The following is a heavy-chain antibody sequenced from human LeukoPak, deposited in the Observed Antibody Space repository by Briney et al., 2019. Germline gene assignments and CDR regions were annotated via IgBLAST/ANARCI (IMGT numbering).Heavy chain of an antibody. CDR2: ISSSSSNV. J-gene: IGHJ1*01. V-gene: IGHV3-21*01. CDR3: ARDGYCGGDCYPPSGTEFFQH. D-gene: IGHD2-21*02. Sequence: GGSLRLSCEASGFTLRDYIMTWVRQAPGQGPQWVASISSSSSNVLYAGSLWGRFTISRDNDRNSVYLQQNSLRVEDTGIYFCARDGYCGGDCYPPSGTEFFQHWGQGTPVTVSS. CDR1: GFTLRDYI.